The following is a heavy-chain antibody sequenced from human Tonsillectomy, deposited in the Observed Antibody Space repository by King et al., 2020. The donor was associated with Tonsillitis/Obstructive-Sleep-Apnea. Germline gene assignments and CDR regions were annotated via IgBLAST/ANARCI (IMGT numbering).Heavy chain of an antibody. V-gene: IGHV4-59*08. CDR3: ARVPTGLYYYYMDV. CDR2: IYYSGST. J-gene: IGHJ6*03. CDR1: GGSISSYY. Sequence: VQLQESGPGLVKPSETLSLTCTVSGGSISSYYWSWIRQPPGKGLEWIGYIYYSGSTNYNPSLKSRVTISVDTSKNQFSLKLSSVTAADTAVYYCARVPTGLYYYYMDVWGKGTTVTVSS. D-gene: IGHD3-9*01.